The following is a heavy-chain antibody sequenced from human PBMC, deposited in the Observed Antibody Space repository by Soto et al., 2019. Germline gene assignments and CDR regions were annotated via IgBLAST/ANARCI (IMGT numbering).Heavy chain of an antibody. CDR3: ARGDNWSDGLGY. D-gene: IGHD1-1*01. CDR2: MNPNNDNT. CDR1: GYTFTSYN. J-gene: IGHJ4*02. Sequence: ASVKVSCKASGYTFTSYNINWVRQATGQGLEWMGWMNPNNDNTAYAQTFQGRVTMTADTSTRTAYMELSSLRSEDTAVYYCARGDNWSDGLGYWGQGTLVTVSS. V-gene: IGHV1-8*01.